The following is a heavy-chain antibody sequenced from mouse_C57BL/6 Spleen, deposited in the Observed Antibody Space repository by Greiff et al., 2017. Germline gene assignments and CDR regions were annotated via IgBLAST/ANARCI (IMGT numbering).Heavy chain of an antibody. CDR3: ARADYDVSYAMDD. D-gene: IGHD2-4*01. CDR1: GYTFTDYT. V-gene: IGHV1-78*01. J-gene: IGHJ4*01. Sequence: QVQLQQSDAELVKPGASVKISCKASGYTFTDYTIHWVKQRPEQGLEWIGNIYPRDGSTKYNEKFKGKATLTADKSSSTVYMQLNSLTSEDSAVDFSARADYDVSYAMDDWGQGTSVTVSS. CDR2: IYPRDGST.